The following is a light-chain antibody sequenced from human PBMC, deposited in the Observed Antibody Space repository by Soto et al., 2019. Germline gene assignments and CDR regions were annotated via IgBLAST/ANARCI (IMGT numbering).Light chain of an antibody. CDR2: RIY. CDR3: QQYGSSPRT. CDR1: ETLGRNY. J-gene: IGKJ1*01. Sequence: ETLLTQSPGTLSLSPGERATLSCRATETLGRNYLAWYQQKPGQAPRLLIHRIYIRAAGIPDRFSGSASGTDFTLTISRLEPEDFAVYYCQQYGSSPRTFGHGTKVDIK. V-gene: IGKV3-20*01.